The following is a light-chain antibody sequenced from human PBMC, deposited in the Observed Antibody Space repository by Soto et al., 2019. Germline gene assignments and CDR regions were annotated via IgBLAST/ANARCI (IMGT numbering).Light chain of an antibody. V-gene: IGKV3-20*01. J-gene: IGKJ4*01. Sequence: EIVLTQSPGTLSLSPGERATLSCRASQSVSSSYLAWYQQKPGQAPRLLIYGASTLQSGVPSRFSGSGSGTEFTLTISSLQPEDFATYYCQQLNSSFGGGTKVEIK. CDR1: QSVSSSY. CDR2: GAS. CDR3: QQLNSS.